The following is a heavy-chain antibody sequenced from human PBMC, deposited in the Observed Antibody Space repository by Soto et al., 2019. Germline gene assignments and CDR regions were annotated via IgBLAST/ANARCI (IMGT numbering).Heavy chain of an antibody. CDR2: TYYRSKWHA. Sequence: SQTLSLTCAISGDSVSSDSATWDWIRQSPSGALEWLGRTYYRSKWHADYAVSVKSRITINSDTPKNQFSLQLNSVTAEDTATYYCARESTPPSDYSDTSAYYVIDYWGQGTLVTVSS. CDR1: GDSVSSDSAT. CDR3: ARESTPPSDYSDTSAYYVIDY. J-gene: IGHJ4*02. V-gene: IGHV6-1*01. D-gene: IGHD3-22*01.